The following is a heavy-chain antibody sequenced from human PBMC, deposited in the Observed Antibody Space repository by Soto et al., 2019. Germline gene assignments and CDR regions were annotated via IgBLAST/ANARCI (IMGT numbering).Heavy chain of an antibody. CDR2: IIPTFGTA. V-gene: IGHV1-69*01. CDR3: ARDLDYYVSGNYYNRIDY. D-gene: IGHD3-10*01. J-gene: IGHJ4*02. CDR1: GGPFSDYA. Sequence: QVQLVQSGAEVKKPGSSVKVSCKVSGGPFSDYAVSWVRQAPGQGLEWMGGIIPTFGTANYAQKFQGRVTITADESTTTAYMELSSLRSEDTAVYYCARDLDYYVSGNYYNRIDYWGQGTLVTVSS.